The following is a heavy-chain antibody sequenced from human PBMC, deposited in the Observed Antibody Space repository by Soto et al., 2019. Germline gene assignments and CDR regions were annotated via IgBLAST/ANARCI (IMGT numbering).Heavy chain of an antibody. CDR2: ISGSGGST. Sequence: GGSLRLSCAASGFTFSSYAMSWVRQAPGKGLEWVSAISGSGGSTYYADSVKGRFTISRDNSKNTLYLQMNSLRAEDTAVYYCAKTYCSGGSCYNFDYWGQGTLVTVSS. V-gene: IGHV3-23*01. CDR3: AKTYCSGGSCYNFDY. CDR1: GFTFSSYA. J-gene: IGHJ4*02. D-gene: IGHD2-15*01.